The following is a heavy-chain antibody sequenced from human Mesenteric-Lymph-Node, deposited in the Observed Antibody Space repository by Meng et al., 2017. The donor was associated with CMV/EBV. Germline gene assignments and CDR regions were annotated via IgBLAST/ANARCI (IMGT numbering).Heavy chain of an antibody. Sequence: GSLRLSCTVSGGSISSSSYYWGWIRQPPGKGLEWIGSIYYSGSTYYNPSPKSRVTISVDTSKNQFSLKLSSVTAADTAVYYCARDRIFGVVTYGMDVWGQGTTVTVSS. V-gene: IGHV4-39*07. D-gene: IGHD3-3*02. J-gene: IGHJ6*02. CDR2: IYYSGST. CDR1: GGSISSSSYY. CDR3: ARDRIFGVVTYGMDV.